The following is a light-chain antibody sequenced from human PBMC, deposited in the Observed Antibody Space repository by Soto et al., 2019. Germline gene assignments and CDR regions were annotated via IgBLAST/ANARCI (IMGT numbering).Light chain of an antibody. CDR3: QQYYSSPPT. CDR1: QSILYSANNKNY. Sequence: DIGMTQSPDSLAVSLGERATINCKSSQSILYSANNKNYLAWYQQKPGQPPKLLIYWASARESGVPARFSGSGSGTDFTLTISSLQTEDVAVYYCQQYYSSPPTFGQGTKVEIK. J-gene: IGKJ1*01. CDR2: WAS. V-gene: IGKV4-1*01.